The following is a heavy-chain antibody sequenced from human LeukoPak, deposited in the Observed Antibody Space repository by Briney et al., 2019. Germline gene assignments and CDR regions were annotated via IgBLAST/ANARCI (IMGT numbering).Heavy chain of an antibody. CDR2: IYPGDSDT. J-gene: IGHJ6*02. CDR3: ARAGYCSSTSCYPGYYYYYGMDV. Sequence: GESLKISCKGSGYSFTSYWIGWVRQMPGKGLEWMGIIYPGDSDTRYSPSFQGRVTISADKSISTAYLQWSSLKASDTAMYYCARAGYCSSTSCYPGYYYYYGMDVWGQGTTVTVSS. CDR1: GYSFTSYW. D-gene: IGHD2-2*01. V-gene: IGHV5-51*01.